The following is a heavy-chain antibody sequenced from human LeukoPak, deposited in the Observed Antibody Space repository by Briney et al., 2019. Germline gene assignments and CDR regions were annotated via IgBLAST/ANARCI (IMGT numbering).Heavy chain of an antibody. D-gene: IGHD3-10*01. J-gene: IGHJ5*02. V-gene: IGHV3-21*01. CDR1: GFTFSSYS. CDR2: ISSSTRYI. Sequence: GGSLRLSCAASGFTFSSYSMNWVRQAPGKGLEWVSSISSSTRYIYYADSVKGRFTISRDNSKNTLYLQMNSLRAEDTAVYYCAKDPARLWFGEQTLNWFDPWGQGTLVTVSS. CDR3: AKDPARLWFGEQTLNWFDP.